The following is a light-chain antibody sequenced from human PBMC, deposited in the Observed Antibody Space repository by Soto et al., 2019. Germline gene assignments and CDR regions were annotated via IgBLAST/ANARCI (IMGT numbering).Light chain of an antibody. J-gene: IGKJ4*01. CDR1: QAISNY. CDR3: QHYDNLPPLT. Sequence: DIQMTQSPSSLSASVGDRVTITCQASQAISNYLNWYQQKPGKAPKLLIYDASNLETGVPSRFSGSGSGSDFTFTISSLQPEDSATYYCQHYDNLPPLTFGGGTKVEIK. CDR2: DAS. V-gene: IGKV1-33*01.